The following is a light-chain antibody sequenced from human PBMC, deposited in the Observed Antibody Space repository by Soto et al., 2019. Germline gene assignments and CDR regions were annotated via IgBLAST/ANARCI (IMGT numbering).Light chain of an antibody. CDR3: QQRSSWPST. CDR1: QSVSRY. CDR2: DAS. V-gene: IGKV3-11*01. J-gene: IGKJ4*01. Sequence: EIVLTQSPATLSLSPGERATLSCRASQSVSRYLAWYQQKPGQAPRLLIYDASNRATGIPARFSGSGSGTDFTLTITSLEPEDFAVYYCQQRSSWPSTFGGGTKVES.